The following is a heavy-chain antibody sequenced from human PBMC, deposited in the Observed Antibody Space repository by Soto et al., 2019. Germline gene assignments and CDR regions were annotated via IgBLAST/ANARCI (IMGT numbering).Heavy chain of an antibody. V-gene: IGHV2-5*02. CDR1: GFSLSTSGVG. Sequence: GSGPTLVNPTQTLTLTCTFSGFSLSTSGVGVGWIRQPPGKALEWLALIYWDDDKRYSPSLKSRLTITKDTSKNQVVLTMTNMDPVDTATYYCAHRPGGFMVRGVTFDYWGQGTLVTAPQ. J-gene: IGHJ4*02. D-gene: IGHD3-10*01. CDR3: AHRPGGFMVRGVTFDY. CDR2: IYWDDDK.